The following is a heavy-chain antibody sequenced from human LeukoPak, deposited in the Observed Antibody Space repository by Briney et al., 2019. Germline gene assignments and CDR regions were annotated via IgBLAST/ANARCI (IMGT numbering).Heavy chain of an antibody. CDR3: ARGRRSVRKFDY. J-gene: IGHJ4*02. D-gene: IGHD3-10*01. Sequence: SETLSLTCAVYGGSFSGYYWSWIRQPPGKGLEWIGEINHSGGTNYNPSLKSRVTISVDTSKNQFSLKLSSVTAADTAVYYCARGRRSVRKFDYWGQGTLVTVSS. CDR1: GGSFSGYY. V-gene: IGHV4-34*01. CDR2: INHSGGT.